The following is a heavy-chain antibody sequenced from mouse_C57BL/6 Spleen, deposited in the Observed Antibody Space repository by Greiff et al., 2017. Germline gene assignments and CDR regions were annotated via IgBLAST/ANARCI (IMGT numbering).Heavy chain of an antibody. V-gene: IGHV1-82*01. J-gene: IGHJ1*03. Sequence: QVQLQQSGPELVKPGASVKISCKASGYAFSSSWMNWVKQRPGKGFEWIGRIYPGDGDTNYNGKFKGKATLTADKSSSTAYMQLSSLTSEDSAVYFCARGTYYGSSYGYFDVWGTGTTVTVSS. CDR3: ARGTYYGSSYGYFDV. CDR2: IYPGDGDT. D-gene: IGHD1-1*01. CDR1: GYAFSSSW.